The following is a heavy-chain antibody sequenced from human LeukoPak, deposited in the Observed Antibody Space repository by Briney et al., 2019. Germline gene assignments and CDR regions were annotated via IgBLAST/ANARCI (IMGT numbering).Heavy chain of an antibody. J-gene: IGHJ5*02. CDR1: GGTFSSYA. CDR2: IIPIFGTA. CDR3: ARDNSVEDTAWWFDP. V-gene: IGHV1-69*05. D-gene: IGHD4-23*01. Sequence: ASVKVSCKASGGTFSSYAISWVRQAPGQGLEWMGGIIPIFGTASYAQKFQGRVTMTRDMSTSTDYMELSSLRSEDTAVYYCARDNSVEDTAWWFDPWGQGTLVTVSS.